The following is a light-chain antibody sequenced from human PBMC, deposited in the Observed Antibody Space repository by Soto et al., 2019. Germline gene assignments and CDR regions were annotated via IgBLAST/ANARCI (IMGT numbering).Light chain of an antibody. CDR2: SAS. V-gene: IGKV1-39*01. CDR3: QQSITAPLT. J-gene: IGKJ4*01. Sequence: DIQMTQSPSSLSASVGDRVTITCRASQSIDNYLNWYQQKSGKAPQVLIYSASHLQSGVPSRFSGGGYGTDFILTISSLHPEDSAIYFCQQSITAPLTFGGGTKVEIK. CDR1: QSIDNY.